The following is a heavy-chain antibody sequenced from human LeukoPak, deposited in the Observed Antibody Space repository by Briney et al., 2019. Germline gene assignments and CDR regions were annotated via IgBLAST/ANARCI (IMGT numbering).Heavy chain of an antibody. D-gene: IGHD2-15*01. V-gene: IGHV3-74*01. Sequence: GGSLRLSCAASGFTFSSYAMSWVRQAPGKGLVWVSRIDSDGSSTNYADSVKGRFTISRDNAKNTLYLQMNSLRAEDTAVYYCARGSGYCSGGSCYPDDPYYFDYWGQGTLVTVSS. CDR3: ARGSGYCSGGSCYPDDPYYFDY. CDR2: IDSDGSST. CDR1: GFTFSSYA. J-gene: IGHJ4*02.